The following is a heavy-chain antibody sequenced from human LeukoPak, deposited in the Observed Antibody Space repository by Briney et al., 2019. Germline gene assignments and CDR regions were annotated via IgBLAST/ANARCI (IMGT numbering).Heavy chain of an antibody. CDR1: GYTFTSYG. D-gene: IGHD3-10*01. CDR2: ISAYNGNT. Sequence: ASVKVSCKASGYTFTSYGISWVRQAPGQGLEWMGWISAYNGNTNYAQKLQGRVTMTTDTSTSTAYMELRSLRSDDTAVYYCARTRRITMVRGVKASQNWFDPWGQGTLVTVSS. V-gene: IGHV1-18*01. J-gene: IGHJ5*02. CDR3: ARTRRITMVRGVKASQNWFDP.